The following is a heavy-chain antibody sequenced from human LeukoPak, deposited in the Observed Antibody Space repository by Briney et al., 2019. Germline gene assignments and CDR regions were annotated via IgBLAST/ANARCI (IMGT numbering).Heavy chain of an antibody. CDR2: ISGSGGNT. V-gene: IGHV3-23*01. Sequence: GGSLRLSCAASGFTFSSYAMSWVRQAPGKGLEWVSAISGSGGNTYYADSVKGRFTISRDNSKNTLYLQMNSLRAEDTALYYCAREIPKGTSVDYWGQGTLVTVSS. CDR3: AREIPKGTSVDY. J-gene: IGHJ4*02. CDR1: GFTFSSYA. D-gene: IGHD2-21*01.